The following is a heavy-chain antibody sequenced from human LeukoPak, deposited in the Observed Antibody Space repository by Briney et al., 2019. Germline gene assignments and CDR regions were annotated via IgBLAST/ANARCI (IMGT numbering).Heavy chain of an antibody. V-gene: IGHV3-33*08. CDR3: ARDHYYDSSGYYDGEYYFAY. J-gene: IGHJ4*02. CDR2: IWYGGSNK. Sequence: GGSLRLSCAASGFTFNSYAMRWVRQAPGKGLEWVAVIWYGGSNKYYADSVKGRFTISRDNSKNTLYLQMNSLRAEDTAVYYCARDHYYDSSGYYDGEYYFAYWGQGTLVTVSS. CDR1: GFTFNSYA. D-gene: IGHD3-22*01.